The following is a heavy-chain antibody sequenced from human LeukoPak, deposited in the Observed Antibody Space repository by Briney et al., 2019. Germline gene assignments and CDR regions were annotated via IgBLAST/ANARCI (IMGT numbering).Heavy chain of an antibody. J-gene: IGHJ4*02. CDR2: IISDGSSV. V-gene: IGHV3-74*01. CDR1: GFTFSSYW. D-gene: IGHD5-12*01. Sequence: GGSLRLSCAASGFTFSSYWMHWVRQAPGKGPVWVSRIISDGSSVSYVDSVKGRFIMSRDNAKNTLYLQMNSLRVEDTAVYYCARDLSGYILDYWGQGTLVTVSS. CDR3: ARDLSGYILDY.